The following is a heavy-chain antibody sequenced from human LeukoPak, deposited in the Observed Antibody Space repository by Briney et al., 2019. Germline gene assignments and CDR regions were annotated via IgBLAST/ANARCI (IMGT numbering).Heavy chain of an antibody. V-gene: IGHV4-34*01. CDR1: GGSFSGYY. J-gene: IGHJ4*02. D-gene: IGHD1-26*01. CDR3: ARGRRQYSGSFLIDY. Sequence: SETLSLTCAVYGGSFSGYYWSWIRQPPGKGLEWIGEINHSGSTNYNPSLKSRVTISVDTSKNQFSLKLSSVTAADTAVYYCARGRRQYSGSFLIDYWGQGTLVTVSS. CDR2: INHSGST.